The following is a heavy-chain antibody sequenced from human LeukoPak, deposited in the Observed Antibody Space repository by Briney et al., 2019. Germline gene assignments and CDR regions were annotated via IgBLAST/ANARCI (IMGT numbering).Heavy chain of an antibody. J-gene: IGHJ4*02. CDR3: ARDRTRYGSGSYFDY. D-gene: IGHD3-10*01. V-gene: IGHV4-39*07. Sequence: SETLSLTCTVSGGSISSSTYYWGWIRQPPGKGLEWIGSIYYTGSTYYNPSLKSRVTISVDTSKNQFSLKLSSVTAADTAVYYCARDRTRYGSGSYFDYWGQGTLVTVSS. CDR2: IYYTGST. CDR1: GGSISSSTYY.